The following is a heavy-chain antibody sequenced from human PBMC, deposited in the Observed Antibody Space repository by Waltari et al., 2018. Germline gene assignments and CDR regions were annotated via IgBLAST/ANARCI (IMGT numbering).Heavy chain of an antibody. Sequence: QVQLQASGPGLVKPSETLSLTCAVSGYSIRSGSYWGLSRQPPGKGLEWIGSIYHSGSTYYNPSLKSRVTISVDTSKNQFSLKLSSVTAADTAVYYCARGGNTDSSSSPRGYWGQGTLVTVSS. J-gene: IGHJ4*02. CDR3: ARGGNTDSSSSPRGY. D-gene: IGHD6-6*01. CDR1: GYSIRSGSY. V-gene: IGHV4-38-2*01. CDR2: IYHSGST.